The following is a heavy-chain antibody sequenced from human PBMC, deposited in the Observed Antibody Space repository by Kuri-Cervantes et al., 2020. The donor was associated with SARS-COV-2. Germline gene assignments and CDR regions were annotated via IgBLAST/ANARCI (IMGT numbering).Heavy chain of an antibody. Sequence: SETLSLTCTVSGYSISSGYYWGWIRQPPGKGLEWTGSIYHSGSTYYNPSLKSRVTISVDTSKNQFSLKLSSVTAADTAVYYCARVGYCSSTSCSLFDYWGQGTLVTVSS. CDR2: IYHSGST. D-gene: IGHD2-2*01. CDR3: ARVGYCSSTSCSLFDY. CDR1: GYSISSGYY. J-gene: IGHJ4*02. V-gene: IGHV4-38-2*02.